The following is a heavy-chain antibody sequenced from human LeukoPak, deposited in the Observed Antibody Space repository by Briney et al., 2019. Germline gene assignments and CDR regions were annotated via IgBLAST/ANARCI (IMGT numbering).Heavy chain of an antibody. D-gene: IGHD1-1*01. Sequence: ASVKVSCKASGYTFTSYGISWVRQAPGQGLEWMGWINPNSGGTNYAQKFQGRVTMTRDTSISTAYMELSRLRSDDTAVYYCARESQLEPKGGTLGNDYWGQGTLVTVSS. CDR3: ARESQLEPKGGTLGNDY. CDR1: GYTFTSYG. CDR2: INPNSGGT. J-gene: IGHJ4*02. V-gene: IGHV1-2*02.